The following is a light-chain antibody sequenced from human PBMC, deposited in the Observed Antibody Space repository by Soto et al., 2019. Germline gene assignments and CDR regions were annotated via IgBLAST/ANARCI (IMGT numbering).Light chain of an antibody. CDR2: EVN. CDR1: SSDFGNYNL. V-gene: IGLV2-23*02. CDR3: SSYAVTNIFV. Sequence: QSVLTQPASVSGSPGQSITISCTGTSSDFGNYNLVSWYQQHPGKVPKLILFEVNKRPSGVSGRFSGSKSGNTASLTISGLQAEDEADYYCSSYAVTNIFVFGTGTKVTVL. J-gene: IGLJ1*01.